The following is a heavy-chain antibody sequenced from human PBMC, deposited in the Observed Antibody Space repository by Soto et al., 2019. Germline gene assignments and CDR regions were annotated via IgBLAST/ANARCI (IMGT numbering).Heavy chain of an antibody. D-gene: IGHD2-15*01. CDR3: ATGYCSRGSCYWADY. Sequence: QVQLVQSEAEVKKPGSSVNVSCKASGGTFSSYTISWVRQAPGQGLEWMGRIIPILGIANYAQKFQGRVTITADKSTSTAYMELSSLRSEDTAVYYCATGYCSRGSCYWADYWGQGTLVTVSS. CDR1: GGTFSSYT. V-gene: IGHV1-69*02. J-gene: IGHJ4*02. CDR2: IIPILGIA.